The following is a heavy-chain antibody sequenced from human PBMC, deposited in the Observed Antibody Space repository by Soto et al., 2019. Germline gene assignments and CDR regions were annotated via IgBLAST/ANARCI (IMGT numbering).Heavy chain of an antibody. V-gene: IGHV3-21*04. CDR3: ARDQESLLSNWFDA. CDR2: ISASSNYI. Sequence: PGGSLRLSCVASGFTFSSYSMNWVRQAPGKGLEWVSTISASSNYIMYGDSVKGRFTISRDNAKSSLYLQMDSLRAEDTAVYFCARDQESLLSNWFDAWGQGTLVTVSS. D-gene: IGHD3-3*01. CDR1: GFTFSSYS. J-gene: IGHJ5*02.